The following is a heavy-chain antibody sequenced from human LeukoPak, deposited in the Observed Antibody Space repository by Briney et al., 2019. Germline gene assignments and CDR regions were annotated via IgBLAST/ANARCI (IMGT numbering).Heavy chain of an antibody. Sequence: PGGSLRLSCAASGFTLSSFWMSWVRQAPGKGLEWVANIKQHGNEKYYADSVKGRFTISRDNAKNSLYLQMNSLRAEDTAVYYCATIKVRANNYDTDGFEYWGQGTLFPVSS. CDR3: ATIKVRANNYDTDGFEY. CDR2: IKQHGNEK. J-gene: IGHJ4*02. D-gene: IGHD3-10*01. V-gene: IGHV3-7*05. CDR1: GFTLSSFW.